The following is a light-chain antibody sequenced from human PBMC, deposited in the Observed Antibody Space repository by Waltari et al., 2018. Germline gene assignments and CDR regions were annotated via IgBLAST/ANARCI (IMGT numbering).Light chain of an antibody. V-gene: IGKV3-15*01. Sequence: EIVMTQSPATLSVSPGERATLPCRASQSVSSNLAWYQQKPGQAPRLLIYGASTRTNGIPAKFSGSGSGTEFTLTISSLQSEDFAVYYCQQYNNWPLLTFGGGTKVEIK. CDR3: QQYNNWPLLT. J-gene: IGKJ4*01. CDR1: QSVSSN. CDR2: GAS.